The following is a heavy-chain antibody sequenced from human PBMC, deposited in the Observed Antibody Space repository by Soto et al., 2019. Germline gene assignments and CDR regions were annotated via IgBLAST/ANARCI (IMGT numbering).Heavy chain of an antibody. Sequence: QVQLVESGGGVVQPGRSLRLSCEASGFTFSNYGMHWVRQAPGKGLEWVAVIWNDGSSRYYADSVKGRFTISRDNSKNKLFLQLNHLGAEDTAVYYCARPEIVAAFGGALDCWGQGTLVTVSS. V-gene: IGHV3-33*01. CDR1: GFTFSNYG. CDR2: IWNDGSSR. CDR3: ARPEIVAAFGGALDC. J-gene: IGHJ4*02. D-gene: IGHD3-16*01.